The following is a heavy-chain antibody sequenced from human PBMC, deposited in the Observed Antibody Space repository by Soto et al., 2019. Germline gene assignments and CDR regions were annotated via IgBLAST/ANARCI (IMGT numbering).Heavy chain of an antibody. J-gene: IGHJ3*02. Sequence: QVQLVQSGAEVKKPGSSVKVSCKASGGTFSSYAISWVRQAPGQGLEWTGGIIPIFGTANYAQKFQGRVTITADESTSTAYMELSSLRSEDTAVYYCARVRGYCSGGSCQPHAFDIWGQGTMVTVSS. CDR1: GGTFSSYA. CDR2: IIPIFGTA. CDR3: ARVRGYCSGGSCQPHAFDI. V-gene: IGHV1-69*01. D-gene: IGHD2-15*01.